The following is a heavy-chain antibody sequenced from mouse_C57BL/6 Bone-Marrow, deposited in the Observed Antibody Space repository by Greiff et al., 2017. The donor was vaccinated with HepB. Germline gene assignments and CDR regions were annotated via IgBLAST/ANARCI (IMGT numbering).Heavy chain of an antibody. V-gene: IGHV1-62-2*01. J-gene: IGHJ4*01. CDR1: GYTFTEYT. CDR2: FYPGSGSI. CDR3: ARNERDYYGSSYDAMDY. D-gene: IGHD1-1*01. Sequence: VQLQQSGAELVKPGASVKLSCKASGYTFTEYTIHWVKQRSGQGLEWIGWFYPGSGSIKYNEKFKDKATLTADKSSSTVYMELSRLTSEDSAVYFCARNERDYYGSSYDAMDYWGQGTSVTVSS.